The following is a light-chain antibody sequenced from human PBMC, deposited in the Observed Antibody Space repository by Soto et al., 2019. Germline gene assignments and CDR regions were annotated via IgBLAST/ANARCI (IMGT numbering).Light chain of an antibody. V-gene: IGLV1-44*01. CDR1: TSNLGGNT. J-gene: IGLJ2*01. CDR2: TNN. Sequence: QYALTQPPSVSGTPGHKVSISCSGSTSNLGGNTVNWYQQLPGTAPKLLIYTNNQRPSGVPDRFSGSKSGTSASLAISGLRSEDEADFYCAAWDDSLNAVVFGGGTQLTVL. CDR3: AAWDDSLNAVV.